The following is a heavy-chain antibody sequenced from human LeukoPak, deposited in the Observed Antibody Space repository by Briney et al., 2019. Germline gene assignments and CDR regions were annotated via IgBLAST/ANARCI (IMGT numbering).Heavy chain of an antibody. D-gene: IGHD6-13*01. J-gene: IGHJ4*02. V-gene: IGHV4-59*01. Sequence: SETLSLTCTASGGSISSYYWSWIRQPPGKGLEWIGYIYYSGTTNYNPSLKSRVTISVDTSKNQFSLKLSSVTAADTAVYYCARGVYIAAAQYGYWGQGTLVTVPS. CDR2: IYYSGTT. CDR1: GGSISSYY. CDR3: ARGVYIAAAQYGY.